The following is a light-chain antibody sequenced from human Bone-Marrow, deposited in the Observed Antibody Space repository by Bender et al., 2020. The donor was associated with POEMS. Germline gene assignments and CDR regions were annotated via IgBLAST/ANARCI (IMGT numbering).Light chain of an antibody. CDR2: DVT. Sequence: QSALTQPRSVSGSPGQSVTISCTGTSSDVGRYNYVFWYQQYPGKAPTLLIYDVTKRPSGVPDRFSGSKSGNTASLTVSGLQTEDEADYYCSSFAGRPVFGGGTKLTVL. V-gene: IGLV2-11*01. CDR1: SSDVGRYNY. CDR3: SSFAGRPV. J-gene: IGLJ2*01.